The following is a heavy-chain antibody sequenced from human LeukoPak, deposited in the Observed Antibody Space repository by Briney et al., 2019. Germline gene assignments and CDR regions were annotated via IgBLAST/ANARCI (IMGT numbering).Heavy chain of an antibody. J-gene: IGHJ6*02. CDR3: ARDYYYGSGSYYNGFYGMDV. CDR2: INSDGSST. CDR1: GFTFTTNW. D-gene: IGHD3-10*01. Sequence: GGSLRLSCAASGFTFTTNWMHWVRQAPGKGLVWVSRINSDGSSTYYADSVKGRFTISRDNAKNTLYLQMNGLRAEDTAVYYCARDYYYGSGSYYNGFYGMDVWGQGTTVTVSS. V-gene: IGHV3-74*01.